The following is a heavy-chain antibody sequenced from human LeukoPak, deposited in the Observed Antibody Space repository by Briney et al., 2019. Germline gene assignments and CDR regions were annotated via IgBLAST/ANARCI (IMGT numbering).Heavy chain of an antibody. CDR3: TTGPPHNYFLDY. V-gene: IGHV3-15*01. CDR2: IKSKAVGGTT. D-gene: IGHD1-20*01. CDR1: GFTFSKAW. J-gene: IGHJ4*02. Sequence: GGSLRLSCAASGFTFSKAWMSWVRQAPGKGLEWIGRIKSKAVGGTTDYDAHVKGRFTISRDDSKNTLYLQMNSLKTEDTAMYYCTTGPPHNYFLDYWGQGTLVTVSS.